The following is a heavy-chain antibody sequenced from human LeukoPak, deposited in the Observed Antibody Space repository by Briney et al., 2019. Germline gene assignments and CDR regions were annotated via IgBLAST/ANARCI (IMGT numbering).Heavy chain of an antibody. CDR3: ARSSDTMIVVVITPDFDY. J-gene: IGHJ4*02. CDR2: INPNSGGT. CDR1: GYTFTGYY. V-gene: IGHV1-2*02. D-gene: IGHD3-22*01. Sequence: ASVKVSCKASGYTFTGYYMHWVRQAPGQGLEWMGWINPNSGGTNYAQKFQGRVTMTRDTSISTAYMELSRLRSDDTAVYYCARSSDTMIVVVITPDFDYWGQGTLVTVSS.